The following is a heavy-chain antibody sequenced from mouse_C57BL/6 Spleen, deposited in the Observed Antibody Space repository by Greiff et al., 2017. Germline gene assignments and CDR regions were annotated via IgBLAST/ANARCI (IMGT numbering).Heavy chain of an antibody. Sequence: VQLQQPGAELVKPGASVKLSCKASGYTFTSYWMHWVKQRPGQGLEWIGMIHPNSGSTNYNEKFKSKATLTVDKSSSTAYMQLSSLTSEDSAVYYCARGGGSSFLYWYFDVWGTGTTVTVSS. J-gene: IGHJ1*03. D-gene: IGHD1-1*01. CDR2: IHPNSGST. CDR1: GYTFTSYW. V-gene: IGHV1-64*01. CDR3: ARGGGSSFLYWYFDV.